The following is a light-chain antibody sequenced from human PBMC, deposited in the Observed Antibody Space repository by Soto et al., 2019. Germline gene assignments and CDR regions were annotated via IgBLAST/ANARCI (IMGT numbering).Light chain of an antibody. CDR2: GAS. V-gene: IGKV1-39*01. CDR1: QSISTY. Sequence: DIQMTQSPSSLSASVGDRVTITCRASQSISTYLNWYQKKPGEPPKLLIFGASSLQGGVPSRFSDRRSGTDFTLTIRSLQPEDVATYYCQQSYITPYTFGQGTKLEIK. J-gene: IGKJ2*01. CDR3: QQSYITPYT.